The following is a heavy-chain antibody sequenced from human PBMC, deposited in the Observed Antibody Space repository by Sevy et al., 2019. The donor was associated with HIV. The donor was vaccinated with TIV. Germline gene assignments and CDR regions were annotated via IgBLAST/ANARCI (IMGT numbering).Heavy chain of an antibody. Sequence: GGSLRLSCAASGFTVSSNYMSWVRQAPGKGLEWVSVIYSGGSTYYADSVKGRFTISRDNSKNTLYLQMNSLRAEDTAVYYCASHSSCWYYFDYWGQGTLVTVSS. J-gene: IGHJ4*02. CDR3: ASHSSCWYYFDY. CDR2: IYSGGST. D-gene: IGHD6-19*01. V-gene: IGHV3-53*01. CDR1: GFTVSSNY.